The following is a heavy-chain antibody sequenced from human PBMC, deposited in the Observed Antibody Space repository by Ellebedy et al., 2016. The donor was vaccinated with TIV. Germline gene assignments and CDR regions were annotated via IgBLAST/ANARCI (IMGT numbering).Heavy chain of an antibody. CDR1: GFTFSDHH. V-gene: IGHV3-72*01. J-gene: IGHJ2*01. CDR3: ARGNWYCDL. Sequence: GESLKISCAASGFTFSDHHMDWVRQAPGKGLEWVGFIRGQTYGGTTEYAGSVKGRFSISRDDSKNSVYLHMNSLKTEDTAVYYCARGNWYCDLWGRGTLVTVSA. CDR2: IRGQTYGGTT.